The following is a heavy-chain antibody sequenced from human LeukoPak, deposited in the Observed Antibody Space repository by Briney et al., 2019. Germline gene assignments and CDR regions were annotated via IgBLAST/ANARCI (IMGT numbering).Heavy chain of an antibody. CDR3: AKGSYSSGWYESDY. CDR1: GFTFSIYG. D-gene: IGHD6-19*01. V-gene: IGHV3-23*01. Sequence: PGGSLRLSCAASGFTFSIYGMSWVRQAPGRGLEWVSSMNSGGKTYYADSVKGRFTISRDNSKNTLDLQMNSLRAEDTAVYYCAKGSYSSGWYESDYWGQGTLVTVSS. CDR2: MNSGGKT. J-gene: IGHJ4*02.